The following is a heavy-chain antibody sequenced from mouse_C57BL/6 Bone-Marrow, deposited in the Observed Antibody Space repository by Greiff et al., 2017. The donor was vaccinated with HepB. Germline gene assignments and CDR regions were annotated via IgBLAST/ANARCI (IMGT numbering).Heavy chain of an antibody. CDR2: INPNNGGT. D-gene: IGHD1-1*01. CDR1: GYTFTDYY. CDR3: ARCYYYGSDY. J-gene: IGHJ2*01. V-gene: IGHV1-26*01. Sequence: VQLQQSGPELVKPGASVKISCKASGYTFTDYYMNWVKQSHGKSLEWIGDINPNNGGTSYNQKFKGKATLTVDKSSSTAYMELRSLTSEDSAVYYCARCYYYGSDYWGQGTTLTVSS.